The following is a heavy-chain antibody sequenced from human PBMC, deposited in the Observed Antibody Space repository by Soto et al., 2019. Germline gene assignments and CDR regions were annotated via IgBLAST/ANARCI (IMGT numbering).Heavy chain of an antibody. Sequence: GGSLRLSCAASGFTFDDYAMHWVRQAPGKGLEWVSGISWNSGSIGYADSVKGRFTISRDNAKNSLYLQMNSLRAEDTALYYCAKDTVGELLRYYMDVWGKGTTVTVSS. CDR1: GFTFDDYA. J-gene: IGHJ6*03. CDR2: ISWNSGSI. D-gene: IGHD3-10*01. CDR3: AKDTVGELLRYYMDV. V-gene: IGHV3-9*01.